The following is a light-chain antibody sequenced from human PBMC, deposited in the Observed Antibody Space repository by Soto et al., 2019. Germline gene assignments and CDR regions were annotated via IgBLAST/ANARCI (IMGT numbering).Light chain of an antibody. CDR1: QSVSSSY. CDR2: GAS. V-gene: IGKV3-20*01. Sequence: EIVLTQSPGTLYLSPGERATLSCRASQSVSSSYLAWYQQKPGQAPRLLIYGASSRATGIPDRFSGSGSGTDFTLTINRLEPEDFAVYYCQQYGNSPLTFGGGTKVEIK. J-gene: IGKJ4*01. CDR3: QQYGNSPLT.